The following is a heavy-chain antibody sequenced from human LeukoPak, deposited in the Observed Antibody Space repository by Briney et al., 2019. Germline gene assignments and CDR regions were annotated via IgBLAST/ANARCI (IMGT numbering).Heavy chain of an antibody. CDR2: INGDGSSR. D-gene: IGHD1-14*01. Sequence: GGSLRLSCAASGFTVSSYWMHWVRQAPGKGLVWVSRINGDGSSRSYADSVKGRFSISRDNTRNTVYMQMNSLRAEDTAVYYCTRGGGTSDYWGQGTLVTVSS. CDR1: GFTVSSYW. CDR3: TRGGGTSDY. V-gene: IGHV3-74*01. J-gene: IGHJ4*02.